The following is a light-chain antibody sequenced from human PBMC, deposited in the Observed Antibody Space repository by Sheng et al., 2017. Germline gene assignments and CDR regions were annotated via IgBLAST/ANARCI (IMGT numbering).Light chain of an antibody. CDR1: NSNIGAGYD. CDR3: GTWDSRLSGGRV. J-gene: IGLJ2*01. CDR2: GNT. Sequence: QSVLTQPPSVSGAPGQRVTISCTGTNSNIGAGYDVQWYQQLPGTAPKLLIYGNTVRASGVPDRFSGSKSGTSATLGITGLQTGDEADYYCGTWDSRLSGGRVLGGGTKLTVL. V-gene: IGLV1-40*01.